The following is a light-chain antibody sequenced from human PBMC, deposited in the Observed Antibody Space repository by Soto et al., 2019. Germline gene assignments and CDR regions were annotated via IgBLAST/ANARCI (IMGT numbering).Light chain of an antibody. Sequence: EIVLTQSPDTLSLSPGERATLSCRASQSVSNYLTWYQQKPGQAPRLLIYGASSRATGIPDRFSGSGSGTEFTLTISSLEPEDIAVYYCQHRMNWPLTFGQGTRLEIK. CDR3: QHRMNWPLT. J-gene: IGKJ5*01. CDR2: GAS. CDR1: QSVSNY. V-gene: IGKV3-11*01.